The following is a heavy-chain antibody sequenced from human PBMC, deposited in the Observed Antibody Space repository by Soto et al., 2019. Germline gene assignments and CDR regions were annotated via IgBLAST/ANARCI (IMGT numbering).Heavy chain of an antibody. D-gene: IGHD2-21*02. Sequence: QVQLVQSGAEVKKPGSSVKVSCKASGGSSKNYAISWVRQSPGQGLEWMGGIIHISGTADYAQKFQGRLTITADKSTNTAYMELSSLRSEDTAVYYCARDMTVFTVPYFDYLGQGPLVTVSS. J-gene: IGHJ4*02. V-gene: IGHV1-69*06. CDR2: IIHISGTA. CDR3: ARDMTVFTVPYFDY. CDR1: GGSSKNYA.